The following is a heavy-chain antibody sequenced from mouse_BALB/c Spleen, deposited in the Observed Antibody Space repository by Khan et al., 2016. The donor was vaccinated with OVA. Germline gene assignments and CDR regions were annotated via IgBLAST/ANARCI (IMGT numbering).Heavy chain of an antibody. CDR1: GFSFSSYS. Sequence: EVELVESGGDLVKPGGSLKLSCAASGFSFSSYSMSWVRQTPDKSLAWVATISSGGDYTHYPDIVKGRFTISRDNSTNTLYLQLSSLKSEDTAMYYWASHLTGSFDYWGKGALVTVYA. V-gene: IGHV5-6*01. CDR3: ASHLTGSFDY. CDR2: ISSGGDYT. J-gene: IGHJ3*01. D-gene: IGHD4-1*01.